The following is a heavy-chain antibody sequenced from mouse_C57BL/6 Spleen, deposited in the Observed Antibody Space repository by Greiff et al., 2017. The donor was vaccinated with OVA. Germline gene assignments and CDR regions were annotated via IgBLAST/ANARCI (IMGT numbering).Heavy chain of an antibody. D-gene: IGHD1-1*01. J-gene: IGHJ2*01. Sequence: QVQLQQPGAELVKPGASVKMSCKASGYTFTSYWITWVKQRPGQGLEWIGDIYPGSGSTNYNEKFKSKATLTVDTSSSTAYMQLGSLASEGSAVYYCASGDIRDYDWGKGTTLTVSS. CDR2: IYPGSGST. CDR3: ASGDIRDYD. V-gene: IGHV1-55*01. CDR1: GYTFTSYW.